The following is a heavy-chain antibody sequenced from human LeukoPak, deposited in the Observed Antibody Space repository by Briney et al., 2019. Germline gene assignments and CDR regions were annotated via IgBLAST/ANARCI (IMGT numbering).Heavy chain of an antibody. V-gene: IGHV3-21*01. D-gene: IGHD2-8*01. J-gene: IGHJ3*02. CDR3: AKDRSAPHMLWNALDI. Sequence: GGSLRLACAASGFTFSSYAMSSVRQAPGKGLEWVSTISCSGSNTFYGDSVKGRFTISRDNAKNSLYLQMNRLRAEDTAVYYCAKDRSAPHMLWNALDIWGQGTMVTVSS. CDR2: ISCSGSNT. CDR1: GFTFSSYA.